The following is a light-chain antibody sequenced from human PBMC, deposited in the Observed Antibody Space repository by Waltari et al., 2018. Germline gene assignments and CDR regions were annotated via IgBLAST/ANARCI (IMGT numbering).Light chain of an antibody. J-gene: IGKJ1*01. V-gene: IGKV3-15*01. CDR2: GAI. CDR1: QSISSN. CDR3: QQRSHWRT. Sequence: EIVMTQSPATLSVSPGERATLSCRASQSISSNLAWYQQKPGQAPRLLIFGAISRATGIPTRFSGSGSGTEFTLTISSLEPEDSAVYYCQQRSHWRTFGQGTKVEIK.